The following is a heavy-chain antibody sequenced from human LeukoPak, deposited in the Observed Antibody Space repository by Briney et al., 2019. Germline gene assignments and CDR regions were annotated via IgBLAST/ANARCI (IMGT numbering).Heavy chain of an antibody. CDR2: IYHSGTT. V-gene: IGHV4-38-2*01. D-gene: IGHD3-22*01. J-gene: IGHJ6*03. CDR1: GYSISSGYY. CDR3: ARLSGYYYYYMDV. Sequence: ETSEPLSLTCAVSGYSISSGYYWGWIRQPPGKGLEWIGSIYHSGTTYSNPSLKSRVTISVDTSKNQFSLKLSSVTAADTAVYYCARLSGYYYYYMDVWGKGTTVTVSS.